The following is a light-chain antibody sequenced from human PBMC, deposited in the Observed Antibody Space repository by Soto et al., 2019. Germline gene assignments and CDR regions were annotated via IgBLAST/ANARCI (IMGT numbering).Light chain of an antibody. CDR2: DAS. CDR3: QQYNTYWT. Sequence: DIQMTQSPSTLSASVGDRVTITCRASQRISSWLAWYQQKPGKAPKLLIYDASRLESGVPSRFSGSGSGTEFALTISSLQPDDFATYYCQQYNTYWTFGQGNIVEI. J-gene: IGKJ1*01. CDR1: QRISSW. V-gene: IGKV1-5*01.